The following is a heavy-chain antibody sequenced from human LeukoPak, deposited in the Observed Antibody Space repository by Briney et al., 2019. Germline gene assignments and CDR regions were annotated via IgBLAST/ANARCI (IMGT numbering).Heavy chain of an antibody. J-gene: IGHJ4*02. D-gene: IGHD1-26*01. CDR3: AKDTWDEPNFFDY. CDR1: GFTFSSYG. Sequence: GGSLRLSCAASGFTFSSYGMHWVRQAPGKGLEWVAFIRYDGSNKYYADSVKGRFTISRDNSKNTLYLQMNSLRAEDTAVYYCAKDTWDEPNFFDYWGQGTLATVSS. CDR2: IRYDGSNK. V-gene: IGHV3-30*02.